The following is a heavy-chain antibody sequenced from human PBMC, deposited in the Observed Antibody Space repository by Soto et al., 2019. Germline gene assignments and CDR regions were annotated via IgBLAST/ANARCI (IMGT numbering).Heavy chain of an antibody. J-gene: IGHJ4*02. D-gene: IGHD3-22*01. CDR3: ARDNDFDRDGPFDY. Sequence: EVQLVESGGGSVQPGRSLRLSCEASGFSFDDYGMHWVRQGPGKGLEWVSGISWDSGDIYYVDSVKGRFTISRDNAKKSLYLQMNSRRTEDTALYYCARDNDFDRDGPFDYWGQGILVTVSS. CDR2: ISWDSGDI. CDR1: GFSFDDYG. V-gene: IGHV3-9*01.